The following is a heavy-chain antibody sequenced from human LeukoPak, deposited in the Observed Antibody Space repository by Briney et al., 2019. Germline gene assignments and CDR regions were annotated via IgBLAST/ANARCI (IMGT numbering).Heavy chain of an antibody. V-gene: IGHV3-21*01. D-gene: IGHD2-21*02. CDR3: ARASMIVVVTDGFDY. CDR2: ITSSSSYI. Sequence: PGGSLRLSCAASGFTFSSYSMNWVRQAPGKGLEWVSSITSSSSYIYYADSVKGRFTISRDNAKNSLYLQMNSLRAEDTAVYYCARASMIVVVTDGFDYWGQGTLVTVSS. CDR1: GFTFSSYS. J-gene: IGHJ4*02.